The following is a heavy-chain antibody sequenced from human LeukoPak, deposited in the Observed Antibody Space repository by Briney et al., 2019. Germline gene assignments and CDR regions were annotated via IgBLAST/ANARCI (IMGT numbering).Heavy chain of an antibody. J-gene: IGHJ4*02. V-gene: IGHV3-15*05. CDR1: AFRFSKEW. CDR2: IKLKTDGDTT. D-gene: IGHD6-19*01. CDR3: GSDPPGDE. Sequence: GGSLCLYCVGYAFRFSKEWMGWVRHAPGKGLEWDGRIKLKTDGDTTDYAAPIKGRFTTSRDDSQSTRYLQMNSLTTEDTAVYYCGSDPPGDEWGQGTLVTVSS.